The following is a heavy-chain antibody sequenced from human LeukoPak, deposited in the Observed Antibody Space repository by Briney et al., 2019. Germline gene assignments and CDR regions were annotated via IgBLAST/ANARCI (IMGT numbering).Heavy chain of an antibody. CDR2: IRYDETNK. D-gene: IGHD3-9*01. Sequence: GGSLRLSCAASGFTFSSYGIHWVRQAPGKGLEWVAFIRYDETNKYYADSVKGRFTISRDNSKNTLTLQMNSLRAEDTAVYYCAKDRGYNILTGYSKGHYFDYWGQGTLVTVSS. CDR1: GFTFSSYG. J-gene: IGHJ4*02. V-gene: IGHV3-30*02. CDR3: AKDRGYNILTGYSKGHYFDY.